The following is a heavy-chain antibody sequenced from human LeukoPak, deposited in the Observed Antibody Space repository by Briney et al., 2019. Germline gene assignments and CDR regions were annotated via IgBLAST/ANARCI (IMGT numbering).Heavy chain of an antibody. D-gene: IGHD6-13*01. J-gene: IGHJ4*02. CDR2: ISGSAIGT. CDR1: GFTFSSSA. V-gene: IGHV3-23*01. Sequence: GGSLRLSCAASGFTFSSSAMNWVRQAPGKGLEWVSGISGSAIGTYYADSVKGRFTISRDNSKNTLYVQMNSLRAEDTAVYYCAKGPCIAAAGCYFNYWGQGTLVTVSS. CDR3: AKGPCIAAAGCYFNY.